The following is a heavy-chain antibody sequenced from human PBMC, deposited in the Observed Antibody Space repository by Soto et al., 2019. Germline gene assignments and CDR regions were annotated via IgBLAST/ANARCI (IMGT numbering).Heavy chain of an antibody. CDR3: AGDRYYDSRWWAFDI. V-gene: IGHV4-30-4*01. CDR1: GGSISSGDYY. CDR2: IYYSGSI. Sequence: SETLSLTCTVSGGSISSGDYYWSWIRQPPGKGLEWIGYIYYSGSIYSNPSFKSRLTISVDTSKNQFSLKLSSVTAADTAVYYCAGDRYYDSRWWAFDIWGQGTMVTVSS. J-gene: IGHJ3*02. D-gene: IGHD3-22*01.